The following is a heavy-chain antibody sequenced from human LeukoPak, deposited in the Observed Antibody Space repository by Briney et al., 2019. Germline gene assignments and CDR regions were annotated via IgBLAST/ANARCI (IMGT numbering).Heavy chain of an antibody. CDR3: AASYSSSWGVDY. V-gene: IGHV4-34*01. D-gene: IGHD6-13*01. CDR1: GGSFSGYY. Sequence: SETLSLTCAVYGGSFSGYYWSWIRQPPGKGLEWIGEINHSGSTNYNPSLKSRVTISVDTSKNQFSLKLSSVTAADTAVYYCAASYSSSWGVDYWGQGTLVTVSS. CDR2: INHSGST. J-gene: IGHJ4*02.